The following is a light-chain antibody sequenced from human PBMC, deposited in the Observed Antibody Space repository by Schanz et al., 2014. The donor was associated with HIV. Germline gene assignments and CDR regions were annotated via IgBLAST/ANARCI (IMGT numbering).Light chain of an antibody. CDR3: QQYNDGSYT. V-gene: IGKV1-5*03. CDR2: KAS. CDR1: QSVNYW. J-gene: IGKJ2*01. Sequence: DIQMTQSPPTLSASVGDRVTITCRASQSVNYWLAWYQQKPGEPPKVLIYKASTLESGVPSRFSGSGSGTEFTLAISSLQPEDFATYYCQQYNDGSYTFGQGTKLEIK.